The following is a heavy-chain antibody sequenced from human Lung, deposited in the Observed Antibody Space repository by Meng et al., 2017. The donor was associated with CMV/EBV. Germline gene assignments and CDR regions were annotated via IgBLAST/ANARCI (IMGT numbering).Heavy chain of an antibody. CDR1: GFRFDDYG. V-gene: IGHV3-30*02. CDR3: AKDLLLFGGPNAYFDQ. J-gene: IGHJ4*02. CDR2: IRHDGTNK. D-gene: IGHD3-16*01. Sequence: SCAASGFRFDDYGMHWVRQTPGKGLEWVASIRHDGTNKFYGDSVKGRFTISRDNSKNTVYLQMNSLRPEETAVYYCAKDLLLFGGPNAYFDQWGQGTLVTVSS.